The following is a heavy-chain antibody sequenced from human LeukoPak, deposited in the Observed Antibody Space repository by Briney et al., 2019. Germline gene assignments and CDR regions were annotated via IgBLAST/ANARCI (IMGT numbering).Heavy chain of an antibody. CDR2: IYTSGST. D-gene: IGHD2-15*01. V-gene: IGHV4-4*09. CDR1: GGSISSYY. Sequence: SETLSLTCTVSGGSISSYYWSWIRQPPGKGLEWIGYIYTSGSTNYNPSLKSRVTISVDTSKNQFSLKLSSVTAADTAVYYCARQDCSGGSCLYGMDVWGQGTTVTVSS. J-gene: IGHJ6*02. CDR3: ARQDCSGGSCLYGMDV.